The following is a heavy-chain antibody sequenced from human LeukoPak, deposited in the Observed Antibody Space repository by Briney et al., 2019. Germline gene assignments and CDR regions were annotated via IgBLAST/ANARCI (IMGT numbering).Heavy chain of an antibody. J-gene: IGHJ4*02. Sequence: PSETLSLTCTVSGYSISSGYYWGWIRQPPGKGLEWIGSIYHSGSTYYNPPLKSRVTISVDTSKNQFSLKLSSVTAADTAVYYCARAISTVAGGGTFDYWGQGTLVTVSS. CDR3: ARAISTVAGGGTFDY. CDR1: GYSISSGYY. CDR2: IYHSGST. D-gene: IGHD6-19*01. V-gene: IGHV4-38-2*02.